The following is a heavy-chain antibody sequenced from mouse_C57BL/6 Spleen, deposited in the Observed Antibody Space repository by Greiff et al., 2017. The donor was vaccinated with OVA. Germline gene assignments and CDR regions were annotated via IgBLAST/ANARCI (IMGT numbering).Heavy chain of an antibody. J-gene: IGHJ2*01. CDR2: INPNNGGT. Sequence: VQLQQSGPELVKLGASVKMSCKASGYTFTDYNMHWVKQSHGKSLEWIGYINPNNGGTSYNQKFKGKATLTVNKSSSTAYMELRSLTSEDSAVYYCARDYGTLLKGWGQGTTLTVSS. D-gene: IGHD1-1*01. V-gene: IGHV1-22*01. CDR1: GYTFTDYN. CDR3: ARDYGTLLKG.